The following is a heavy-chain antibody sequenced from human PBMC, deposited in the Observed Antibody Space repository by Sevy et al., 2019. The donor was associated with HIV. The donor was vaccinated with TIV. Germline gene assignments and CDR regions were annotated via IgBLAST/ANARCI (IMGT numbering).Heavy chain of an antibody. D-gene: IGHD6-13*01. CDR3: ARDSLWSIAAAGIDY. J-gene: IGHJ4*02. Sequence: GGSLRLSCAASGFTFSDYYMSWIRQAPGKGLEWVSYISSSGSTIYYADSVKGRFTISRDNAKNLLYLQMNSLRAEDTAVYYCARDSLWSIAAAGIDYWGQGTLVTVSS. CDR2: ISSSGSTI. V-gene: IGHV3-11*01. CDR1: GFTFSDYY.